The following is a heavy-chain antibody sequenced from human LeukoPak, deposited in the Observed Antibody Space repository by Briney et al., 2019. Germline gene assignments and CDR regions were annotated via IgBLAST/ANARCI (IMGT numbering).Heavy chain of an antibody. V-gene: IGHV4-59*08. CDR1: GGSISSYY. D-gene: IGHD5-24*01. CDR2: IYYSGST. CDR3: ARQGGDGYNYDFDY. J-gene: IGHJ4*02. Sequence: PSETLSLTCTVSGGSISSYYWSWIRQPPVKGLEWIGYIYYSGSTNYNPSLKSRVTISVDTSKNQFSLKLSSVTAADTAVYYCARQGGDGYNYDFDYWGQGALVTVSS.